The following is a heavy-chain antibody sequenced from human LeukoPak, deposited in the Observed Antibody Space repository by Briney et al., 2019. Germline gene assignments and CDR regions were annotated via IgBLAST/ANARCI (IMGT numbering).Heavy chain of an antibody. CDR3: AELGITMIGGV. Sequence: GGSLRLSCAASGFIFRSYGMHWVRQAPGKGLEWVAFIRYDGTKNYYADSVKGRFTISRDNAKNSLYLQMNSLRAEDTAVYYCAELGITMIGGVWGKGTTVTISS. V-gene: IGHV3-30*02. J-gene: IGHJ6*04. CDR1: GFIFRSYG. CDR2: IRYDGTKN. D-gene: IGHD3-10*02.